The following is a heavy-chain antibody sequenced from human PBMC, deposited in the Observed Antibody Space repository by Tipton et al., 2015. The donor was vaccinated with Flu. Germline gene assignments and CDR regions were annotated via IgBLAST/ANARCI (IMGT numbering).Heavy chain of an antibody. CDR1: GFSVTSKF. CDR3: ATSTVSTISYGLDV. Sequence: SLRLSCVASGFSVTSKFMSWVRQAPGKGLEWVSLIYSGGSTYYADSVKGRFTISRDNSKDTVFLQMSSLRAEDTAVYYCATSTVSTISYGLDVWGQGTTVTVS. D-gene: IGHD5/OR15-5a*01. CDR2: IYSGGST. J-gene: IGHJ6*02. V-gene: IGHV3-53*01.